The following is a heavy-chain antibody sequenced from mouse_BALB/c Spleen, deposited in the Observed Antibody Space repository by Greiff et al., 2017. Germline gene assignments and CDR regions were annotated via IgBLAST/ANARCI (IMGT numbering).Heavy chain of an antibody. Sequence: EVQVVESGGGLVQPGGSRKLSCAASGFTFSSFGMHWVRQAPEKGLEWVAYISSGSSTIYYADTVKGRFTISRDNPKNTLFLQMTSLRSEDTAMYYCARSGYYDYDYFDYWGQGTTLTVSS. D-gene: IGHD2-4*01. CDR1: GFTFSSFG. J-gene: IGHJ2*01. CDR2: ISSGSSTI. CDR3: ARSGYYDYDYFDY. V-gene: IGHV5-17*02.